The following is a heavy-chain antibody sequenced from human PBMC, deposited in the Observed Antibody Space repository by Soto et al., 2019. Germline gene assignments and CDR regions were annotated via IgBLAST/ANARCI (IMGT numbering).Heavy chain of an antibody. D-gene: IGHD5-18*01. V-gene: IGHV4-34*01. CDR3: ARGYDTALAPIF. J-gene: IGHJ4*02. CDR1: GGSFSSYH. CDR2: INHLTTT. Sequence: SETLSLTCAVYGGSFSSYHWGWIRQTPGKGLEWIGEINHLTTTNYNPSLKSRVIISLDTPKNQFSLKLSSVTAADTAVYYCARGYDTALAPIFWGQGILVTVSS.